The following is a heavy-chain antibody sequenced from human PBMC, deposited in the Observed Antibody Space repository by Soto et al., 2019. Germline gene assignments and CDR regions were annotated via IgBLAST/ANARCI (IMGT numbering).Heavy chain of an antibody. J-gene: IGHJ6*02. CDR2: IIPIFGTA. CDR3: ARSPLLRYSYGDDYYYYGMDV. D-gene: IGHD5-18*01. CDR1: GGTFSSYA. V-gene: IGHV1-69*13. Sequence: SVKVSCKASGGTFSSYAIIWVRQAPGQGLEWMGGIIPIFGTANYAQKFQGRVTITADESTSTAYMELSSLRSEDTAVYYCARSPLLRYSYGDDYYYYGMDVWGQGTTVTVSS.